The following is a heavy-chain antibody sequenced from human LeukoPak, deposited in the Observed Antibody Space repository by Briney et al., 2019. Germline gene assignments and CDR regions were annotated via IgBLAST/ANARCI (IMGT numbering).Heavy chain of an antibody. J-gene: IGHJ3*02. Sequence: PSGTLSLTCTVSGGSISSYYWSWIRQPPGKGLEWIGYIYYSGSTNYNPSLKSRVTISVDTSKNQFSLKLSSVTAADTAVYYCAKTHLLYVDIRDAFDIWGQGTMVTVSS. CDR1: GGSISSYY. V-gene: IGHV4-59*08. CDR2: IYYSGST. CDR3: AKTHLLYVDIRDAFDI. D-gene: IGHD5-12*01.